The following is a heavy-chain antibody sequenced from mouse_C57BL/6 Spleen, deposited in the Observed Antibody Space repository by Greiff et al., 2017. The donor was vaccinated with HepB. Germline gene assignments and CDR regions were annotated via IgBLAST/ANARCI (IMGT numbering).Heavy chain of an antibody. D-gene: IGHD2-3*01. V-gene: IGHV1-15*01. CDR3: TRWLLSSYAMDY. Sequence: QVQLKESGAELVRPGASVTLSCKASGYTFTDYEMHWVKQTPVHGLEWIGAIDPETGGTAYNQKFKGKAILTADKSSSTAYMELRSLTSEDSAVYYCTRWLLSSYAMDYWGQGTSVTVSS. J-gene: IGHJ4*01. CDR2: IDPETGGT. CDR1: GYTFTDYE.